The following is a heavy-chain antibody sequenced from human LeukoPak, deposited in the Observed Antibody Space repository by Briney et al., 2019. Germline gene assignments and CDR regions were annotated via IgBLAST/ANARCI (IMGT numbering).Heavy chain of an antibody. CDR2: INPSGGST. J-gene: IGHJ4*02. CDR3: ARKGLELTPLDY. CDR1: GYTFTSYY. V-gene: IGHV1-46*01. Sequence: WASVKVSCKASGYTFTSYYMRWVRQAPGQGLEWMGIINPSGGSTSYAQKFQGRVTMTRDTSTSTVYMELSSLRSEDTAVYYCARKGLELTPLDYWGQGTLVTVSS. D-gene: IGHD1-7*01.